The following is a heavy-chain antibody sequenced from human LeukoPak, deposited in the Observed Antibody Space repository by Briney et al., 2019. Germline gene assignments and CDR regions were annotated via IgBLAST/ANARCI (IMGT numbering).Heavy chain of an antibody. V-gene: IGHV3-30-3*01. D-gene: IGHD3-3*01. Sequence: GRSLRLSCAASGFTFSSYAMHWVRQAPGKGLEWVAVMSNDGSIKKYANSVKGRFTISRDNSKNTLYLQMDSLRAEDTAVYYCAREFTIFGVVIQRYDAFDIWGQGTMVTVSS. CDR2: MSNDGSIK. CDR1: GFTFSSYA. CDR3: AREFTIFGVVIQRYDAFDI. J-gene: IGHJ3*02.